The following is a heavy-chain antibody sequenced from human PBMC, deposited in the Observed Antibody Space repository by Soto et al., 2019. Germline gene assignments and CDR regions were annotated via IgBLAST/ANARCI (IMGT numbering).Heavy chain of an antibody. CDR2: IFYSGGT. D-gene: IGHD3-22*01. J-gene: IGHJ5*02. Sequence: SETLSLTCTASGGSILDSTYYWAWIRQSPGKGLEWIGTIFYSGGTFYTPSLKSRVTMSVDTSNNQFSLKLSSVTAADTAVYYCARQASGYYYGWSDPWGQGTLVTVSS. CDR1: GGSILDSTYY. V-gene: IGHV4-39*01. CDR3: ARQASGYYYGWSDP.